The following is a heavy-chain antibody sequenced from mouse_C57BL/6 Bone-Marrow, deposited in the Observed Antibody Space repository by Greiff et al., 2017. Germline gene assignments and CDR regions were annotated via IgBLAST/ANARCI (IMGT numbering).Heavy chain of an antibody. CDR2: ISSGVSYP. D-gene: IGHD1-1*01. CDR1: GFTFSSYG. V-gene: IGHV5-6*01. CDR3: ARRLLRYYFDY. Sequence: EVQVVESGGDLVKPGGSLKLSCAASGFTFSSYGMSWVRQTPDKRLEWVATISSGVSYPYYPDSVKGRFTISRDDAKNTLYLQMSSLKSEDTAMYYCARRLLRYYFDYWGQGTTLTVSS. J-gene: IGHJ2*01.